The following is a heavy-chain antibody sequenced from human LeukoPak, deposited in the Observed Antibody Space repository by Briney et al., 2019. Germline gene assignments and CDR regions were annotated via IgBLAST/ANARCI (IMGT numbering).Heavy chain of an antibody. CDR2: IYYSGST. CDR3: ARLLNWFDP. Sequence: SGTLSLTCTVSGGSISSYYWSWIRQPPGKGLEWIGYIYYSGSTNYNPSLKSRVTISVDTSKNQFSLKLSSVTAADTAVYYCARLLNWFDPWGQGTLVTVSS. J-gene: IGHJ5*02. CDR1: GGSISSYY. V-gene: IGHV4-59*08.